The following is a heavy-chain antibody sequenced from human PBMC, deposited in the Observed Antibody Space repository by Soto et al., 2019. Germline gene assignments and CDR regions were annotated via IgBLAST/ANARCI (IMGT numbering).Heavy chain of an antibody. V-gene: IGHV5-51*01. D-gene: IGHD3-22*01. CDR2: IYPADSDT. CDR1: GYSFTNYW. CDR3: ARMDSSGLGIDY. Sequence: GESLKISCNGSGYSFTNYWIGWVRQMPGKGLEWMGMIYPADSDTRYSPPFQGQVTISADKSISTAYLQWSSLKASDTAMYYCARMDSSGLGIDYWGQGTLVTVSS. J-gene: IGHJ4*02.